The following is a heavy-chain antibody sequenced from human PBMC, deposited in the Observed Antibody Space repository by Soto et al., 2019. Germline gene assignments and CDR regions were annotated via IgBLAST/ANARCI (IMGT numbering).Heavy chain of an antibody. Sequence: QLQLQESGPGLVKPSDTLSLTCPVSAGSISSGNYYWGWIRQPPGKGLEWIGSIYSSGSTYYNPALKSRVTISVDTSHNQYYRKVSSVTAAVTAVYNCARQVGLGTAARPSPWGQGNLVTVSA. CDR3: ARQVGLGTAARPSP. V-gene: IGHV4-39*01. CDR1: AGSISSGNYY. J-gene: IGHJ5*02. CDR2: IYSSGST. D-gene: IGHD6-6*01.